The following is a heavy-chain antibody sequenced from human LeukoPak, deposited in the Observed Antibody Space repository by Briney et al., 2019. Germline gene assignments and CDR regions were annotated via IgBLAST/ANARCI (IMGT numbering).Heavy chain of an antibody. V-gene: IGHV3-7*01. D-gene: IGHD6-13*01. J-gene: IGHJ5*02. CDR2: INQDGSEK. Sequence: GGSLRLSCAASGFTFNTYWMTWVRQAPGKGLEWVANINQDGSEKYYVDSVKGRFTISRDNAKNSLYLQMNSLRAEDTAVYYCARTPTDAGPWGQGTLVTVSS. CDR3: ARTPTDAGP. CDR1: GFTFNTYW.